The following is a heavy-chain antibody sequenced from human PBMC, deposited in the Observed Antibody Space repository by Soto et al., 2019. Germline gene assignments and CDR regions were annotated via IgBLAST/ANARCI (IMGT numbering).Heavy chain of an antibody. CDR2: ISAHNGNT. V-gene: IGHV1-18*01. CDR3: ARGRYGDY. CDR1: GYTFTSYG. Sequence: QVHLVQSGAEVKKPGASVKVSCKASGYTFTSYGITWVRQAPGQGLEWRGWISAHNGNTDYAQKRQGRVIVTRDTSTSTAYMELRSLISDATAVYYCARGRYGDYWGKGALVTVSS. J-gene: IGHJ4*02. D-gene: IGHD1-1*01.